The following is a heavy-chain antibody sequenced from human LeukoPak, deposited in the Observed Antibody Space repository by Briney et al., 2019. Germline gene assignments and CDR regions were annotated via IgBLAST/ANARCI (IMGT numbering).Heavy chain of an antibody. V-gene: IGHV3-30*02. Sequence: GGSLRLSCAASGFTFSSYGMHWVRQAPGKGLEWVAFIRYDGSNKYYADSVKGRFTISRDNSKNTLYLQMNSLRAEDTAVYYCAKDRVAAAVTYYFDYWAREPWSPSPQ. D-gene: IGHD6-13*01. CDR2: IRYDGSNK. CDR1: GFTFSSYG. J-gene: IGHJ4*02. CDR3: AKDRVAAAVTYYFDY.